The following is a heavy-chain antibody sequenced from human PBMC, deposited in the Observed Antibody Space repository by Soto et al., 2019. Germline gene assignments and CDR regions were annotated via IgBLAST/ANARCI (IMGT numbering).Heavy chain of an antibody. V-gene: IGHV1-69*13. J-gene: IGHJ6*02. Sequence: SVKVSCKASGGPFSNYAINWVRQAPGQGLEWMGGIIPTFTTGIIPIFGTPTYAQKFQGRVTITADESTSTAYMELSSLRSEDTAVYYCARDPREYSSSSGGLPGKRPYYYYYYGMDVWGQGTTVTVSS. CDR1: GGPFSNYA. CDR2: IIPTFTTGIIPIFGTP. CDR3: ARDPREYSSSSGGLPGKRPYYYYYYGMDV. D-gene: IGHD6-6*01.